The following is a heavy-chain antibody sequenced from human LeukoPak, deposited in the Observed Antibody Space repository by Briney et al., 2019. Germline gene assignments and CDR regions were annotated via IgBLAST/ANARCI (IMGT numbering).Heavy chain of an antibody. Sequence: SETLSLTCTVSGYSISSGYSWGWIRQPPGKGLEWIGNFYHSGSTYSNPSLKSRVTISVDTSKNQFSLKLSSVTAADTAVYYWASVTARNFDYWGQGTLVTVSS. D-gene: IGHD6-6*01. CDR2: FYHSGST. CDR1: GYSISSGYS. J-gene: IGHJ4*02. CDR3: ASVTARNFDY. V-gene: IGHV4-38-2*02.